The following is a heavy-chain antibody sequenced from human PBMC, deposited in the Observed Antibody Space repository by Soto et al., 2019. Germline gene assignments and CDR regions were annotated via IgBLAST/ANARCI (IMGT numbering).Heavy chain of an antibody. CDR3: ARVEYQLLYYGMDV. V-gene: IGHV3-11*01. J-gene: IGHJ6*02. CDR1: GFTFSDYY. CDR2: ISSRGSSI. D-gene: IGHD2-2*01. Sequence: GGSLRLSCAVSGFTFSDYYMSWIRQAPGKGLEWVSYISSRGSSIYYADSVKGRFTISRDNAKNSLYLQMNGLRAEDTAVYYCARVEYQLLYYGMDVWGQGTTVTVSS.